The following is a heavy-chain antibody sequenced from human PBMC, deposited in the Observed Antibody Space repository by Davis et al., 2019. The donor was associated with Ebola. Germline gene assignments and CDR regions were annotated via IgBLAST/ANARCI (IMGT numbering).Heavy chain of an antibody. V-gene: IGHV3-11*01. CDR2: ISSSGSTI. J-gene: IGHJ4*02. CDR1: GGSFSDYY. D-gene: IGHD2-2*01. Sequence: LSLTCAVYGGSFSDYYMSWIRQAPGKGLEWVSYISSSGSTIYYADSVKGRFTISRDNAKNSLYLQMNSLRAEDTAVYYCARSPSSTSCYLDYRGQGTLVTVSS. CDR3: ARSPSSTSCYLDY.